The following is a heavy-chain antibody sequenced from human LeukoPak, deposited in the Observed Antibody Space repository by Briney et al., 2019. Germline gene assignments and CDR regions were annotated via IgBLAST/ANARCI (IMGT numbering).Heavy chain of an antibody. J-gene: IGHJ4*02. CDR1: GGSFSGYY. V-gene: IGHV4-34*01. CDR3: ARGRAQYDYVWGSYRCYFDY. D-gene: IGHD3-16*02. Sequence: SETLSLTCAVYGGSFSGYYWSWIRQPSGKGLEWIGEINHSGSTNYNPSLKSRVTISVDTSKNQFSLKLSSVTAADTAVYYCARGRAQYDYVWGSYRCYFDYWGQGTLVTVSS. CDR2: INHSGST.